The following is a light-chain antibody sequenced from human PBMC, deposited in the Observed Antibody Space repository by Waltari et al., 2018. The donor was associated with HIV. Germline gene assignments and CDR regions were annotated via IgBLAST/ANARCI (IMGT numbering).Light chain of an antibody. CDR1: SYKHGRIHD. J-gene: IGLJ2*01. V-gene: IGLV1-40*01. Sequence: QSVLTQPPSVSGAPGPKVTISCTGSSYKHGRIHDVDWYQQITETAPQLPIHGTSNRPSGVPDRFSGSKSGTSASLAIAVLQAEDEADDYCQAYDTSLSGVVFGGGTKLTVL. CDR2: GTS. CDR3: QAYDTSLSGVV.